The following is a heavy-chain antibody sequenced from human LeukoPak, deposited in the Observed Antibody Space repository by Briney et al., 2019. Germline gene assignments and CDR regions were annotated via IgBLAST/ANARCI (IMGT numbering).Heavy chain of an antibody. Sequence: GRSLRLSCAASGFTFSSYGMHWVRQAPGKGLEWVAVISYDGSNKYYADSVKGRFTISRDNSKNTLYLQMNSLRAEDTAVYYCAKLTRGYWGQGTLVTVSS. CDR2: ISYDGSNK. V-gene: IGHV3-30*18. J-gene: IGHJ4*02. CDR1: GFTFSSYG. D-gene: IGHD1-14*01. CDR3: AKLTRGY.